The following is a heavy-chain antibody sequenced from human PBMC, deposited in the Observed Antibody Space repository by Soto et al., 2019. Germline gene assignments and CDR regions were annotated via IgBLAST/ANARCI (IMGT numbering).Heavy chain of an antibody. CDR1: LFTFSGYA. CDR2: ISGSGVST. V-gene: IGHV3-23*01. J-gene: IGHJ4*02. CDR3: AKGMYSSSPG. D-gene: IGHD6-6*01. Sequence: PGGCLRLPCAASLFTFSGYAIGWVRQAPGKGLEWVSAISGSGVSTYYADSVKGRFTISRDNSKNTLYLQMNSLRAEDTAVYYCAKGMYSSSPGWGQGTMVTVSS.